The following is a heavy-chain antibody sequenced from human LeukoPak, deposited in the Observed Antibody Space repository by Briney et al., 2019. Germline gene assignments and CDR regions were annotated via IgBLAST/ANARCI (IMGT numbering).Heavy chain of an antibody. CDR1: GFTFSDAW. CDR3: ATPPD. Sequence: GGSLRLSCAASGFTFSDAWMTWVRQAPGKGLEWVGRIQSKSSGGTTDYAAPVKGRFTISREDSKNMLYLQMNSLKVEDTAIYYCATPPDWGQGTLVAVSS. V-gene: IGHV3-15*01. J-gene: IGHJ4*02. CDR2: IQSKSSGGTT.